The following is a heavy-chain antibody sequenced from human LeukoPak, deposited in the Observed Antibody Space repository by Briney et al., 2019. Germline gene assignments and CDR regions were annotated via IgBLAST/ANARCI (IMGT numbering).Heavy chain of an antibody. D-gene: IGHD3-3*01. CDR1: GGSISSYY. J-gene: IGHJ6*02. V-gene: IGHV4-59*08. CDR2: ISDIGSI. CDR3: ARRLAGPWIFRYYGMDV. Sequence: SETLSLTCTVSGGSISSYYWSWIRQPPGKGLEWIAYISDIGSINYNPSLKSRVTISLDTSKNQFSLKLSSVTAADTAVYYCARRLAGPWIFRYYGMDVWGQGTTVTVSS.